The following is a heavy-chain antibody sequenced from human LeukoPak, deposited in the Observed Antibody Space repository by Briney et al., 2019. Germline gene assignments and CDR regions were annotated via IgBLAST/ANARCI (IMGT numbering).Heavy chain of an antibody. CDR1: GFTFSNAW. D-gene: IGHD6-13*01. J-gene: IGHJ4*02. CDR3: AKSIAAAGNY. Sequence: GGSLRLSCAASGFTFSNAWMSWVRQAPGKGLEWVSAISGSGGSTYYADSVKGRFTISRDNSKNTLYLQMNSLRAEDTAVYYCAKSIAAAGNYWGQGTLVTVSS. CDR2: ISGSGGST. V-gene: IGHV3-23*01.